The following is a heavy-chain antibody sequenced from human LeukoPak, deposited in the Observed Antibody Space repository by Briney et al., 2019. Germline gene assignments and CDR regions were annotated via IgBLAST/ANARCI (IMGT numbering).Heavy chain of an antibody. Sequence: GASVKVSCKASGGTFSSYAISWVRQAPGQGLEWMGGIIPIFGTANYAQKFQGRVTITTDESTSTAYMELSSLRSEDTAVYYCASNSASGRQLVLRYYYYYYMDVWGKGTTVTVSS. J-gene: IGHJ6*03. CDR3: ASNSASGRQLVLRYYYYYYMDV. CDR2: IIPIFGTA. V-gene: IGHV1-69*05. CDR1: GGTFSSYA. D-gene: IGHD6-6*01.